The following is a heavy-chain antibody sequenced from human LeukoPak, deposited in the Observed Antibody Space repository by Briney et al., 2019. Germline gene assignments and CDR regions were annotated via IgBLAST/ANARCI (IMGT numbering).Heavy chain of an antibody. D-gene: IGHD4-17*01. J-gene: IGHJ4*02. V-gene: IGHV5-51*01. Sequence: GEPLHISCQGSGYSFTSYCIGWVRQTPAKGMEWMGMIYSGDSDTRYSPSFQGQFTISADKSISTAYLQWSSLKASDTAMYYCARFRRDYGDTFDYWGQGTLVTVSS. CDR1: GYSFTSYC. CDR2: IYSGDSDT. CDR3: ARFRRDYGDTFDY.